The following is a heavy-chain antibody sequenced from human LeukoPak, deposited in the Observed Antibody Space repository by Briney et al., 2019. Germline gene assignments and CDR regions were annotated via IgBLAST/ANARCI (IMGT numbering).Heavy chain of an antibody. CDR3: ARPLYDFVSGSYRYGAFDV. CDR1: GYIFTSYW. Sequence: GESLKTSCKGSGYIFTSYWIGWARQMPGKGLEWMGLIYPGDSDTRYSPSFQGQVTISADKSISTAYLQWSSLRASDTAMYYCARPLYDFVSGSYRYGAFDVWGQGTMVTVSS. CDR2: IYPGDSDT. D-gene: IGHD3-16*02. V-gene: IGHV5-51*01. J-gene: IGHJ3*01.